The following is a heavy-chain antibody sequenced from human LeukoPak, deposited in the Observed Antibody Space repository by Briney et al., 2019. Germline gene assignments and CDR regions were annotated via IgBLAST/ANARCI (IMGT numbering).Heavy chain of an antibody. V-gene: IGHV4-34*01. Sequence: SETLSLTCAVYGGSFRGYYWSWIRQPPGKGLEWIGEINHSGSTNYNPSLKSRVTISVDTSKNQFSLKLSSVTAADTAVYYCARARYYDFWSGYSPRGYGMDVWGQGTTVTVSS. CDR2: INHSGST. J-gene: IGHJ6*02. D-gene: IGHD3-3*01. CDR3: ARARYYDFWSGYSPRGYGMDV. CDR1: GGSFRGYY.